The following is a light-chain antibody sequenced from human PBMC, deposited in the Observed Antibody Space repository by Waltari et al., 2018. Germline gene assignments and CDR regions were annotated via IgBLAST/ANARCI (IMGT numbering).Light chain of an antibody. CDR2: EVS. CDR3: SSYTSSSTYV. CDR1: SSDVGGYNY. V-gene: IGLV2-14*01. J-gene: IGLJ1*01. Sequence: SCTGTSSDVGGYNYVSWYQQHPGKAPKLMIYEVSNRPSGVSNRFSGSKSGNTASLTISGLQAEDEADYYCSSYTSSSTYVFGTGTKVTVL.